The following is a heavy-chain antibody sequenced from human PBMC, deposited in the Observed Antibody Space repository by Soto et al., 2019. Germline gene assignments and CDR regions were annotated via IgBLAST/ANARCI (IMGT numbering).Heavy chain of an antibody. D-gene: IGHD7-27*01. CDR2: IKSKTDGGTT. V-gene: IGHV3-15*01. CDR1: GFTFSNAW. Sequence: GGSLRLSCAASGFTFSNAWMSWVRQAPGKGLEWVGRIKSKTDGGTTDYAAPVKGRFTISRDDSKNTLYLQMNSLKTEDTAVYYCTTLPNWATYAFDIWGQGTMVTVSS. CDR3: TTLPNWATYAFDI. J-gene: IGHJ3*02.